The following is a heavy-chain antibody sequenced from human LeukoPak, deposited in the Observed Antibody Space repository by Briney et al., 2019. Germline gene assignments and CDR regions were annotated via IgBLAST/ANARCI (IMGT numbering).Heavy chain of an antibody. J-gene: IGHJ4*02. V-gene: IGHV3-48*01. Sequence: GGSLRLSCAASGFTFSSYSMNWVRQAPGKGLEWVSYISSSSSTIYYADSVKGRFTISRDNAKNSLYLQMNSLRAEDTAVYYCARLTGGFDYWGQGTLVTVSS. CDR2: ISSSSSTI. D-gene: IGHD7-27*01. CDR1: GFTFSSYS. CDR3: ARLTGGFDY.